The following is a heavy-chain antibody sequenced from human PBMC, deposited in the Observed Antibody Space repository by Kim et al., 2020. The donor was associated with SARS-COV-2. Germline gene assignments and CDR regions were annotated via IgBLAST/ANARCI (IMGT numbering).Heavy chain of an antibody. CDR2: INPSGCST. Sequence: ASVKVSCKASGYTFTSYYMHWVRQAPGQGLEWMGIINPSGCSTSYAQKFQGRVTMTRDTSTSTVYMELSSLRSEDTAVYYCARDLSRFVDLWGIVGASPLSNGMDVWGQGTTVTVSS. CDR1: GYTFTSYY. D-gene: IGHD1-26*01. J-gene: IGHJ6*02. CDR3: ARDLSRFVDLWGIVGASPLSNGMDV. V-gene: IGHV1-46*01.